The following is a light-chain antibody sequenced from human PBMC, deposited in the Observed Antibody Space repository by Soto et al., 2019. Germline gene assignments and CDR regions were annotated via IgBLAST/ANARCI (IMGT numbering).Light chain of an antibody. J-gene: IGKJ4*01. CDR1: QTVRSN. V-gene: IGKV3-11*01. CDR2: DAS. Sequence: TQSPGTRAILSCRASQTVRSNLAWYQQKPGQAPRLLIYDASNRATGIPARFSGSGSGTDFTLTISSLEPEDFAVYYCQQRSNWPLTFGGGTKVDIK. CDR3: QQRSNWPLT.